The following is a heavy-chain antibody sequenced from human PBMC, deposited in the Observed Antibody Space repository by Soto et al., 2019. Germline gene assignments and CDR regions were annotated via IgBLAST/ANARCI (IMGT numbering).Heavy chain of an antibody. CDR2: IYYIGST. V-gene: IGHV4-39*01. Sequence: SETLSLTCSVSGGSVTSGRDYWGWIRQTPGKGLEWIGSIYYIGSTYVNPSLKSRVILSVDTSKNRFSLRLTSVSAADTAVYYCARHVGFLEWLWDYWGQGTLVTVSS. D-gene: IGHD3-3*02. J-gene: IGHJ4*02. CDR1: GGSVTSGRDY. CDR3: ARHVGFLEWLWDY.